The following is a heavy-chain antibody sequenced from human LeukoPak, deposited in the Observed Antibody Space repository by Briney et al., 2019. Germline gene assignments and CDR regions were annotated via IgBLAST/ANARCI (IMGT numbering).Heavy chain of an antibody. CDR3: ASSRSNYYDSSGPQTFDY. CDR2: IIPIFGTA. D-gene: IGHD3-22*01. Sequence: ASVKVSCKASGGTFSSYAISWVRQAPGRGLEWMGGIIPIFGTANYAQKFQGRVTITTDESTSTAYMELSSLRSEDTAVYYCASSRSNYYDSSGPQTFDYWGQGTLVTVSS. V-gene: IGHV1-69*05. CDR1: GGTFSSYA. J-gene: IGHJ4*02.